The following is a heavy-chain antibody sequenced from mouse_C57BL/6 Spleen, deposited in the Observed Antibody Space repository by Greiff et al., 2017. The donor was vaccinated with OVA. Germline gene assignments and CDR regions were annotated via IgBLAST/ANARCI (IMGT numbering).Heavy chain of an antibody. CDR2: IRSKSNNYAT. CDR1: GFSFNTYA. Sequence: EVMLVESGGGLVQPKGSSKLSCAASGFSFNTYAMNWVRQAPGKGLEWVARIRSKSNNYATYYADSVKDRFTISRDDSESMLYLQMNNLKTEDTAMYYCVRHDDYDDYFDYWGQGTTLTVSS. D-gene: IGHD2-4*01. J-gene: IGHJ2*01. CDR3: VRHDDYDDYFDY. V-gene: IGHV10-1*01.